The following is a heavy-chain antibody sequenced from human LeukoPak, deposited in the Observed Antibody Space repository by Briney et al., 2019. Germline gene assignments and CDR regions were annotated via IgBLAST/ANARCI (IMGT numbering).Heavy chain of an antibody. D-gene: IGHD3-10*01. Sequence: ASVKVSCKASGYTFTGYYMHWVRQAPGQGLEWMGRINPNSGGTNYAQKFQGRVTMARDTSISTAYMELSRLRSDDTAVYYCASIYYGSGSYKFADYWGQGTLVTVSS. V-gene: IGHV1-2*06. CDR1: GYTFTGYY. J-gene: IGHJ4*02. CDR3: ASIYYGSGSYKFADY. CDR2: INPNSGGT.